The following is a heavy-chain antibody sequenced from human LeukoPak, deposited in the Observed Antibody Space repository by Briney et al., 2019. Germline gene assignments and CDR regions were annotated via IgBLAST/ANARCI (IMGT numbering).Heavy chain of an antibody. CDR2: IYYSGST. CDR3: ARSYGDYRHLDY. J-gene: IGHJ4*02. CDR1: GGSISSYY. V-gene: IGHV4-59*01. Sequence: SETLSLTCTASGGSISSYYWSWIRQPPGKGLEWIGYIYYSGSTNYNPSLKSRVTISVDTSKNQFSLKLSSVTAADTAVYYCARSYGDYRHLDYWGQGTLVTVSS. D-gene: IGHD4-17*01.